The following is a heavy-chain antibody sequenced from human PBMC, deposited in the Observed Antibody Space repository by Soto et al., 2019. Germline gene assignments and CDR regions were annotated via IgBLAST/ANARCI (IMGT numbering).Heavy chain of an antibody. CDR1: GFSLSTSGVG. CDR3: ALRSIPPLYTPSGNFYFES. J-gene: IGHJ4*02. D-gene: IGHD2-2*02. CDR2: TYWNDDK. Sequence: QITLKESGPPLVKPTQTLTLTCTFSGFSLSTSGVGVGWIRQPPGKALEWLALTYWNDDKRYSPSLKSRLTISKDTSKTQVVLTMPTLDPVATATYSFALRSIPPLYTPSGNFYFESWGQGTLVTVSS. V-gene: IGHV2-5*01.